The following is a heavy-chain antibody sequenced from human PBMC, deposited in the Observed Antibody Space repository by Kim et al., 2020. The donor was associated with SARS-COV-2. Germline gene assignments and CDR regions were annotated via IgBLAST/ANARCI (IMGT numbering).Heavy chain of an antibody. D-gene: IGHD3-10*01. J-gene: IGHJ4*02. CDR2: T. Sequence: TSYTEPVKARFTVSRVRTKNTLYVQMNSLRADDTAVYYCVKGSPLGDYWGQGTLVTVSS. V-gene: IGHV3-23*01. CDR3: VKGSPLGDY.